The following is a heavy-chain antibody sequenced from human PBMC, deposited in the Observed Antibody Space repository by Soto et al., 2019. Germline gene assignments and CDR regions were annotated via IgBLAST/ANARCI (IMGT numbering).Heavy chain of an antibody. CDR1: GGTFTNYG. V-gene: IGHV1-69*01. D-gene: IGHD2-15*01. CDR2: IIPVFGTT. Sequence: QVQLVQSGAEVKRPGSSVKVACKASGGTFTNYGISWVRQAPGQGLEWMGGIIPVFGTTNYAQKFQGRVSITADESTSTAYMDLSSLTSDDTAVYFCARGYEDLLVRVPGGPLYNWFDPWGQGTLVTVSS. J-gene: IGHJ5*02. CDR3: ARGYEDLLVRVPGGPLYNWFDP.